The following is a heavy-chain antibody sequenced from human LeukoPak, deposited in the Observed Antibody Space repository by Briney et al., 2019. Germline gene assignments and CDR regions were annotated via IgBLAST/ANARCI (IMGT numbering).Heavy chain of an antibody. Sequence: GGSLRLSCAASGFTLSDNYMSWVRQAPGKGLEWVSVIYVGGSTYYADSVKGRFTISRDNSKNTLYLQMDSLRADDTAIYYCARDLTYGGLFSDYWGQGTLVTVSS. CDR1: GFTLSDNY. CDR2: IYVGGST. J-gene: IGHJ4*02. D-gene: IGHD5-12*01. V-gene: IGHV3-66*01. CDR3: ARDLTYGGLFSDY.